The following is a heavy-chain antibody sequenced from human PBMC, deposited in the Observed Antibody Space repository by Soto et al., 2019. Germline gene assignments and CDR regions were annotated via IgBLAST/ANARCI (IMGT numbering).Heavy chain of an antibody. CDR3: ARSPDSIGYYRRWYYYGMDV. J-gene: IGHJ6*02. Sequence: QVQLQESGPGLVKPSGTLSLTCAVSGGSISSSNWWSWVRQPPGKGLEWIGEIYHSGSTNYNPSLKCRVTISGDKSTNPFSLTLSLVPAADTAVYCCARSPDSIGYYRRWYYYGMDVWGQGTTVTVSS. D-gene: IGHD3-22*01. CDR1: GGSISSSNW. V-gene: IGHV4-4*01. CDR2: IYHSGST.